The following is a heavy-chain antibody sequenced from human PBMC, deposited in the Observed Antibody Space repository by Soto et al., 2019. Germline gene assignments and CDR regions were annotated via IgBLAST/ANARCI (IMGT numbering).Heavy chain of an antibody. CDR3: ARYYSGSTYNWFDP. V-gene: IGHV4-34*10. D-gene: IGHD6-6*01. J-gene: IGHJ5*02. CDR2: INRSGST. Sequence: PSETLSLTCAVYGGSFSDFYWSWIRQPPGKGLEWIGEINRSGSTNCNPSLKSRVTMSVDTSKNQLSLRLSSVTAADTAVYFCARYYSGSTYNWFDPWGQGTLVTVSS. CDR1: GGSFSDFY.